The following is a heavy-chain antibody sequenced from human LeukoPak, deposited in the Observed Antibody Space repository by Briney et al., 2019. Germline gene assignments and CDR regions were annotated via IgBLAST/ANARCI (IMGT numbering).Heavy chain of an antibody. CDR3: AKVALFSGYYPPFDY. D-gene: IGHD3-22*01. CDR2: ISYDGSNE. Sequence: TGGSLRLSCTASGFTFSNYGMHWVRQAPGKGLEWVAVISYDGSNEYYADSVKGRFTISRGNSKNTLFLQMNSLRPEDTAVYHCAKVALFSGYYPPFDYWGQGTLVTVSS. J-gene: IGHJ4*02. V-gene: IGHV3-30*18. CDR1: GFTFSNYG.